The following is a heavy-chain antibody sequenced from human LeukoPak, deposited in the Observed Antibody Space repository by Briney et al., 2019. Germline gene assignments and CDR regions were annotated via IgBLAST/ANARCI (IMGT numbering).Heavy chain of an antibody. CDR2: INHSGST. CDR1: GGSFSGYY. CDR3: AGFNTVDY. V-gene: IGHV4-34*01. D-gene: IGHD2-8*02. J-gene: IGHJ4*02. Sequence: SETLSLTCAVYGGSFSGYYWSWIRQPPGKGLEWLGKINHSGSTNYNPSLQSRVTISVDTSKNQFSLKLSSVTAADTAVYYCAGFNTVDYWGQGTLVTVSS.